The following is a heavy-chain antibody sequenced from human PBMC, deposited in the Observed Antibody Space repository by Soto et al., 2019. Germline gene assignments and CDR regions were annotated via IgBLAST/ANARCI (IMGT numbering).Heavy chain of an antibody. Sequence: KPSETLSLTCAVSGGSISSGGYSWSWIRQPPGKGLEWIGYIYHSGSTYYNPSLKSRVTISVDRSKNQFSLKLSSVTAADTAVYYCARDEKRSMGAFDIWGQGTMVTVS. J-gene: IGHJ3*02. V-gene: IGHV4-30-2*01. CDR2: IYHSGST. CDR1: GGSISSGGYS. D-gene: IGHD3-16*01. CDR3: ARDEKRSMGAFDI.